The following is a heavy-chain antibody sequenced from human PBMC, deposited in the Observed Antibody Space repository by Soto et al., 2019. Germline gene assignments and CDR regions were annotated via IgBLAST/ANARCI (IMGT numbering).Heavy chain of an antibody. CDR3: ARDQTYLSHGYSDY. Sequence: AGSLRLSCAASGFNFIGHSMNWFRQAPGKGLEWISSIGDSSNFIYYAASVRGRFTISRDNADNALYPQMDSLRAEDTGIYYCARDQTYLSHGYSDYWGQGALVTVSS. V-gene: IGHV3-21*01. D-gene: IGHD5-18*01. J-gene: IGHJ4*02. CDR2: IGDSSNFI. CDR1: GFNFIGHS.